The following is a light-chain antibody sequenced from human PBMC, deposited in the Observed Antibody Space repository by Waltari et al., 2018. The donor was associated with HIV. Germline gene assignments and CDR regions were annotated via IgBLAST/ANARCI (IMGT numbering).Light chain of an antibody. Sequence: SVLTQPPSPSGTPGPRVTISCSGSTSNIGTNYLFWYQHLPGTAPKLLIHRNDQRPSGVPDRFSASTSGTSASLAISGLRSEDEADYYCVAWDDSLRGVLFGGGTKVAVL. J-gene: IGLJ2*01. CDR1: TSNIGTNY. V-gene: IGLV1-47*01. CDR2: RND. CDR3: VAWDDSLRGVL.